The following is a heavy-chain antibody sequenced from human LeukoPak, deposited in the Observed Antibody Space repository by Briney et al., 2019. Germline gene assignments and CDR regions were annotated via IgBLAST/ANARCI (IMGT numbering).Heavy chain of an antibody. CDR2: IKQDRSEK. D-gene: IGHD5-18*01. CDR3: AAGAMAFIDY. Sequence: HPGGSLRLSCAASGFTFTNYWMSWVRQAPGKGLELVANIKQDRSEKYYVDSVKGRFTISRDNAKNSLYLQMNNLRAEDTAMYYCAAGAMAFIDYWGQGTLVTVSS. CDR1: GFTFTNYW. V-gene: IGHV3-7*01. J-gene: IGHJ4*02.